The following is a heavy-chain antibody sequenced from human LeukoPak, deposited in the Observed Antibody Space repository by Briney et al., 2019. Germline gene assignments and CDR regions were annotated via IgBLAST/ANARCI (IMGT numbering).Heavy chain of an antibody. Sequence: PGGSLRLSCAASGFTFSSYDMHWVRQAPGKGLEWVSAIGTAGDTYYPGSVKGRFTISRENAKNSLYLQMNSLRAGDTAVYYCARGLAAGTGSNYMDVWGKGTTVTISS. J-gene: IGHJ6*03. V-gene: IGHV3-13*01. CDR1: GFTFSSYD. CDR2: IGTAGDT. CDR3: ARGLAAGTGSNYMDV. D-gene: IGHD6-13*01.